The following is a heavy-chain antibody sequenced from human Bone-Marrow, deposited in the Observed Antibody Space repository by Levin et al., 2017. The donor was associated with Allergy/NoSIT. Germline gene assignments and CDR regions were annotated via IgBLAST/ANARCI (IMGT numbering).Heavy chain of an antibody. V-gene: IGHV3-21*01. CDR3: ARDDTYYDILTGYYSIDY. CDR1: GFTFSSYS. Sequence: GGSLRLSCAASGFTFSSYSMNWVRQAPGKGLEWVSSISSSSSYIYYADSVKGRFTISRDNAKNSLYLQMNSLRAEDTAVYYCARDDTYYDILTGYYSIDYWGQGTLVTVSS. J-gene: IGHJ4*02. CDR2: ISSSSSYI. D-gene: IGHD3-9*01.